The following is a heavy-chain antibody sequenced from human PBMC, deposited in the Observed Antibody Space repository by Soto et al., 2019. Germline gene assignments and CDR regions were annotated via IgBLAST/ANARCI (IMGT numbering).Heavy chain of an antibody. CDR2: IDQNGIT. Sequence: SETLSLTCAVSGDPISSSKWWTWVRQTPGKGLEWIGKIDQNGITNYNPSLESRVTILKDNSKNQLSLKLASVTAVDSAVYYCARLNRDYYYYGMDVWGQGATVTVSS. V-gene: IGHV4-4*02. J-gene: IGHJ6*02. CDR3: ARLNRDYYYYGMDV. CDR1: GDPISSSKW.